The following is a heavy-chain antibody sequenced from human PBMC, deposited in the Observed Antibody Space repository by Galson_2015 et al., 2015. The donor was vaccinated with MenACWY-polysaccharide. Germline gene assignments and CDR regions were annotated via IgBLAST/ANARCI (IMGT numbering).Heavy chain of an antibody. D-gene: IGHD3-3*02. CDR3: ARPISYERVYDAFDI. J-gene: IGHJ3*02. V-gene: IGHV3-33*01. Sequence: SLRLSCAASGFTFSSYGMHWVRQAPGKGLEWVAVIWYDGSNKYYADSVKGRFTISRDNSKNTLYLQMNSLRAEDTAVYYCARPISYERVYDAFDIWGQGTMVTVSS. CDR2: IWYDGSNK. CDR1: GFTFSSYG.